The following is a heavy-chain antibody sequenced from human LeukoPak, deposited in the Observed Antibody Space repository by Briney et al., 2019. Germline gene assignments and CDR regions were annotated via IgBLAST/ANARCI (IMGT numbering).Heavy chain of an antibody. CDR1: DGSISGYY. V-gene: IGHV4-59*01. Sequence: SETLSLPCTVSDGSISGYYWSWIRQPPGKGLEYIGYIYYSGSASYNPSLKSRVTISVDTTKNQFSLELNSVTAADTAVYYCARANSGWYFFDYWGQGTLVTVSS. CDR3: ARANSGWYFFDY. J-gene: IGHJ4*02. CDR2: IYYSGSA. D-gene: IGHD6-19*01.